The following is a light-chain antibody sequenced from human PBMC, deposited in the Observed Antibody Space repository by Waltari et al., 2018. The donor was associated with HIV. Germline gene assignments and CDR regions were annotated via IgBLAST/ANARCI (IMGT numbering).Light chain of an antibody. J-gene: IGLJ1*01. CDR3: SSYTSSSTLYV. CDR2: GVT. V-gene: IGLV2-14*01. Sequence: QSALTQPASVPGSPGQSITISCTGTSSDIGDYDYVSWYQQHPDKAPKLMIYGVTNRPSGVSNPFSGSKSGNTASLTISGLQAEDEADYYCSSYTSSSTLYVFGTGTKVTVL. CDR1: SSDIGDYDY.